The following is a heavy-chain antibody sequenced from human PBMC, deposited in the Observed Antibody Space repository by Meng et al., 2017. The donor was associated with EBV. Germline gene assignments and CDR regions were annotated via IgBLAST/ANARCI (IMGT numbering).Heavy chain of an antibody. CDR3: ARGVEENGSHYPFDS. CDR1: GYTFRIYA. Sequence: VQLVQSGSGWERPGASVKVSCKASGYTFRIYAINWMRQLPGQGLEWMGWINTYSGKATFAQGFTGRFVFSLDTPVTTAHLQISGLKTEDSAVYYCARGVEENGSHYPFDSWGQGTLVTVSS. CDR2: INTYSGKA. D-gene: IGHD1-1*01. J-gene: IGHJ4*02. V-gene: IGHV7-4-1*02.